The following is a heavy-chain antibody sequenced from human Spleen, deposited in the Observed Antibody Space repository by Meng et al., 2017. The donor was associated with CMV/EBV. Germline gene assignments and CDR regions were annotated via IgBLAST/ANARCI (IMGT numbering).Heavy chain of an antibody. CDR2: IRSKGYGYAT. Sequence: GESLKISCAGSGFPFSGSAMHWVRQASGKGLEWVGRIRSKGYGYATAYAASVKGRFTISRDDSHNTAYLQMNSLQTEDTAVYYCTRHPNYWGQGTLVTVSS. J-gene: IGHJ4*02. CDR3: TRHPNY. V-gene: IGHV3-73*01. CDR1: GFPFSGSA.